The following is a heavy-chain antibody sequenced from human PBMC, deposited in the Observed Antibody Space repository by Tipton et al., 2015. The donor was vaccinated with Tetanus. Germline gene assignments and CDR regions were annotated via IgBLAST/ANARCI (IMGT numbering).Heavy chain of an antibody. CDR2: IDPNSGGT. CDR1: GYTFTDYY. Sequence: QLVQSGAEVKKPGASVKVSCKASGYTFTDYYMYWVRQAPGQGLEWMGWIDPNSGGTVYAQKFQGRVTMTRDTSISTAYMELRSLRSDDTAVYYCARDRGDYIYYGMDVWGPGTTVTVS. CDR3: ARDRGDYIYYGMDV. D-gene: IGHD3-22*01. J-gene: IGHJ6*02. V-gene: IGHV1-2*02.